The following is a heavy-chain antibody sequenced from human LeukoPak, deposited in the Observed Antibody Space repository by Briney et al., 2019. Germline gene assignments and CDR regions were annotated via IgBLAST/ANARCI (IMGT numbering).Heavy chain of an antibody. CDR3: ARAGPPAFDP. J-gene: IGHJ5*02. Sequence: GSLRLSCAASGFTFTNFEMNWVRQAPGKGLEWVSYISYSGSTTSYADSVKGRFTISRDNAKNSLYLQMNSLRAEDTAVYYCARAGPPAFDPWGQGTLVTVSS. CDR1: GFTFTNFE. V-gene: IGHV3-48*03. CDR2: ISYSGSTT.